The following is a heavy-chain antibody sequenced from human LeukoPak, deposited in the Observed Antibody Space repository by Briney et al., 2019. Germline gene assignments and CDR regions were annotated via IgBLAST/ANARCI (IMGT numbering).Heavy chain of an antibody. CDR3: GMSGDRVPLQDDVFDV. D-gene: IGHD1-26*01. CDR1: GYGFTSYC. J-gene: IGHJ3*01. CDR2: IYPGDSGP. V-gene: IGHV5-51*01. Sequence: GESLKISCKVSGYGFTSYCIGWVRQMPGKGLEWMGTIYPGDSGPTYSPSFQGQVTISVDKSINTAYLQWSSLQASDTAMYYCGMSGDRVPLQDDVFDVWGQGTMVTVST.